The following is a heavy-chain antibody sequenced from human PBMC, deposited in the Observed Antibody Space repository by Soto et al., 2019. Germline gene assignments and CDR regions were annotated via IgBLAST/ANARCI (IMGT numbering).Heavy chain of an antibody. V-gene: IGHV3-15*01. Sequence: EVLLVESGGGLVKPGGSLRLSCAASGFAFKYARMTWVRQAPGKGLEWVGHIRSNIDGATTAYAAPVKGRFTILRDESKNTVDLQMNSLITEDTAVYYCTTDWGSGTHYARAFDVWGQGTMVTVSS. CDR3: TTDWGSGTHYARAFDV. CDR2: IRSNIDGATT. CDR1: GFAFKYAR. J-gene: IGHJ3*01. D-gene: IGHD3-16*01.